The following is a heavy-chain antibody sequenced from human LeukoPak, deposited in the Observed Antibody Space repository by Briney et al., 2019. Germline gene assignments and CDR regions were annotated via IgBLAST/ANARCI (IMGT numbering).Heavy chain of an antibody. D-gene: IGHD3-22*01. CDR1: GGSISSYY. CDR3: AREYYDTSGLDY. CDR2: IYYSGST. Sequence: SETLSLTCTVSGGSISSYYWNWIRQPPGKGLEWIGYIYYSGSTNYNPSLKSRVTISVDTSKSQFSLKLSSVTAADTAVYYCAREYYDTSGLDYWGQGALVIVS. V-gene: IGHV4-59*12. J-gene: IGHJ4*02.